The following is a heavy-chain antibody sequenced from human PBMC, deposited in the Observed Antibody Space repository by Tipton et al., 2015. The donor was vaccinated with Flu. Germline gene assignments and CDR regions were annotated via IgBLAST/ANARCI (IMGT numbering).Heavy chain of an antibody. Sequence: SLRLSCAASGFTFSSYGMHWVRQAPGKGLEWVAAIWYDGSNKYYADSVKGRFTISRDNSKNTLYLQMNSLRAEDTAVYYCAREIYDYVWGSYYFDYWGQGTLVTVSS. D-gene: IGHD3-16*01. J-gene: IGHJ4*02. V-gene: IGHV3-33*01. CDR2: IWYDGSNK. CDR3: AREIYDYVWGSYYFDY. CDR1: GFTFSSYG.